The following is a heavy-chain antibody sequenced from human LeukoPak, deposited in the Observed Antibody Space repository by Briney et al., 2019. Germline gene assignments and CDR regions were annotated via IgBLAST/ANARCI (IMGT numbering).Heavy chain of an antibody. J-gene: IGHJ4*02. CDR3: ARTRLGYCSGGSCYRYYFDY. Sequence: PSETLSLTCTVSGYSISSGYYWGWIRQPPGKGLEWIGSIYHSGSTYYNPSLKSRVTISVDTSKNQFSLKLSSVTAADTAVYYCARTRLGYCSGGSCYRYYFDYWGQGTLVTVSS. D-gene: IGHD2-15*01. V-gene: IGHV4-38-2*02. CDR1: GYSISSGYY. CDR2: IYHSGST.